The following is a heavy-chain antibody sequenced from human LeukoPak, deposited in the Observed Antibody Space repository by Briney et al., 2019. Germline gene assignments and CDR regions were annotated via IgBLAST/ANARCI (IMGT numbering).Heavy chain of an antibody. J-gene: IGHJ3*02. CDR2: IIPIFGTA. V-gene: IGHV1-69*05. Sequence: SVKVSCKASGGTFSSYAISWVRQAPGQGLEWMGGIIPIFGTANYAQKFQGRVTITTDESTSTAYMELSSLRSEDTAVYYCAREITIFGVVITRDAFDIWGQGTMVTVSS. CDR3: AREITIFGVVITRDAFDI. CDR1: GGTFSSYA. D-gene: IGHD3-3*01.